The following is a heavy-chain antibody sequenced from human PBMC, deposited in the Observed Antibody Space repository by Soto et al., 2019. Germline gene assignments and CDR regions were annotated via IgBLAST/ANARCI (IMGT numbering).Heavy chain of an antibody. J-gene: IGHJ6*02. D-gene: IGHD6-13*01. CDR3: ARDGSNKPGFYYGMDV. Sequence: QTGGSLRLSCTASGFTFSSNGMHWVRQAPGKGLEWVAVIWSDGSNKYYADSVKGRFTIFRDNSKSTLYLQMNGLRAEDTAVYYCARDGSNKPGFYYGMDVWGQGTTVTVSS. CDR2: IWSDGSNK. CDR1: GFTFSSNG. V-gene: IGHV3-33*01.